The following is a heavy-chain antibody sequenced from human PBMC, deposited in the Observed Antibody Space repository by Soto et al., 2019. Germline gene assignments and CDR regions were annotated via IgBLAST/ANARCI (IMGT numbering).Heavy chain of an antibody. D-gene: IGHD3-10*01. CDR1: GFNFNNAW. CDR3: TTAPNYFGPGSSVRDY. V-gene: IGHV3-15*01. J-gene: IGHJ4*02. Sequence: EVQLVESGGGLVKPGGSLRLSCTASGFNFNNAWMSWVRQAPGKGLEWLGRSKSVPDGDKTDYAAPVKGRFTISRDDSQNLFYLLMDGLRTEDSAIYYCTTAPNYFGPGSSVRDYWGLGTLVTVSS. CDR2: SKSVPDGDKT.